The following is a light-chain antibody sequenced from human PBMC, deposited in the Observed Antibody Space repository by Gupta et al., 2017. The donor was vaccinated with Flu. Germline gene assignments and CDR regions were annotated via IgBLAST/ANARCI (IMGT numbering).Light chain of an antibody. V-gene: IGLV2-18*02. Sequence: QSALTQPPSVSGSSGQSVTISCNGITSDVGNYNRVSWYQQSPGTAPKLMIYELRNRPSRVPDRFSGSESCNTASLTISGLQAEDEGDYYCSSYTTGSVLFGGGTKLTVL. CDR3: SSYTTGSVL. CDR2: ELR. J-gene: IGLJ2*01. CDR1: TSDVGNYNR.